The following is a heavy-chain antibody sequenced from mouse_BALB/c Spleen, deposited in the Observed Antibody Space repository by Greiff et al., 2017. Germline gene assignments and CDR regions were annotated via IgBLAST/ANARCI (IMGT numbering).Heavy chain of an antibody. CDR2: INPSNGRT. CDR3: ATMITKFYYAMDY. V-gene: IGHV1S81*02. J-gene: IGHJ4*01. Sequence: QVQLQQPGAELVKPGASVKLSCKASGYTFTSYWMHWVKQRPGQGLEWIGEINPSNGRTNYNEKFKSKATLTVDKSSSTAYMQLSSLTSEDSAVYYCATMITKFYYAMDYWGQGTSVTVSS. CDR1: GYTFTSYW. D-gene: IGHD2-4*01.